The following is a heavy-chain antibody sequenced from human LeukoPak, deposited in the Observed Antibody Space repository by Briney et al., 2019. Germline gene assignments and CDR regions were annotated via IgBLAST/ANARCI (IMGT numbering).Heavy chain of an antibody. J-gene: IGHJ4*02. CDR2: ISSSGGYT. D-gene: IGHD4-17*01. CDR3: ARYDYGDYSTTFDY. Sequence: GGSLRLSCAASGFTFSDYYMTWIRQAPGKGLEWVSYISSSGGYTTYADSVKGRFTISRDTAKNSLYLQMNSLRAEDTAVYYCARYDYGDYSTTFDYWGQGTLVTVSS. V-gene: IGHV3-11*06. CDR1: GFTFSDYY.